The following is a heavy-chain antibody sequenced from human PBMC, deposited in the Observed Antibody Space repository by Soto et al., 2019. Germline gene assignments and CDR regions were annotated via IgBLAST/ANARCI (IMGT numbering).Heavy chain of an antibody. CDR2: ISSSSSYI. J-gene: IGHJ6*02. D-gene: IGHD6-19*01. V-gene: IGHV3-21*01. CDR1: GFTFSSYS. CDR3: ARAVGTVAGTFYGMDV. Sequence: EVQLVESGGGLVKPGGSLRLSCAASGFTFSSYSMNWVRQAPGKGLEWVSSISSSSSYIYYADSVKGRFTISRDNAKNSLYLQMNGLRAEDTAVYYCARAVGTVAGTFYGMDVWGQGTTVTVSS.